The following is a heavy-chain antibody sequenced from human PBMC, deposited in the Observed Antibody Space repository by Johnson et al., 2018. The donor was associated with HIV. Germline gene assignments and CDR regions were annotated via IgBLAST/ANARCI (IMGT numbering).Heavy chain of an antibody. Sequence: VQLVESGGGLVQPGGSLRLSCAASGFTFSSYAMHWVRQAPGKGLEYVSAISSNGGSTYYANSVTGRFTISRDNSRNTLYLQMGRLRVEDTAVYYCARDCTGGVCLNDAFDIWGQGTMVTVSS. CDR3: ARDCTGGVCLNDAFDI. CDR1: GFTFSSYA. CDR2: ISSNGGST. V-gene: IGHV3-64*01. D-gene: IGHD2-8*02. J-gene: IGHJ3*02.